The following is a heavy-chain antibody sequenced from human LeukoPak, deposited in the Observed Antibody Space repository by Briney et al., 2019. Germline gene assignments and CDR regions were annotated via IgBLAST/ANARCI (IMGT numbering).Heavy chain of an antibody. D-gene: IGHD3-10*01. CDR2: INHSGST. CDR1: GGSFSGYY. Sequence: SETLSLTCAVYGGSFSGYYWSWIRQPPGKGPEWIGEINHSGSTNYNPSLKSRVTISVDTSKNQFSLKLSSVTAADTAVYYCARGRDYYGSGSFVDYWGQGTLVTVSS. J-gene: IGHJ4*02. V-gene: IGHV4-34*01. CDR3: ARGRDYYGSGSFVDY.